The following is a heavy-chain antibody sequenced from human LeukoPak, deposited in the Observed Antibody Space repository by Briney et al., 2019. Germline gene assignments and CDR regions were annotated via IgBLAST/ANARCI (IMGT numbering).Heavy chain of an antibody. Sequence: GASVKVSCKVSGYTFTSYGISWVRQAPGQGLEWMGWISAYNGNTNYAQKLQGRVTMTTDTSTSTAYMELRSLRSDDTAVYYCARGRHYYDSSGYFTPFDYWGQGTLVTVSS. CDR3: ARGRHYYDSSGYFTPFDY. CDR1: GYTFTSYG. J-gene: IGHJ4*02. D-gene: IGHD3-22*01. V-gene: IGHV1-18*01. CDR2: ISAYNGNT.